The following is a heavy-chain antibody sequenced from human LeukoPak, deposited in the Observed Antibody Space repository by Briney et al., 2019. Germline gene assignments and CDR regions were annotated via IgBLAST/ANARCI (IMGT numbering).Heavy chain of an antibody. J-gene: IGHJ6*02. D-gene: IGHD1-26*01. CDR3: AKEGGGSYYVDYYYGMDV. CDR2: ITGSGVGT. Sequence: PGGSLRLSCAASGFTFSSYPMSWVRQAPGKGLEWVSSITGSGVGTYYADSVKGRFTISRDNSKNTLYLQMNSLRAEDTADYYCAKEGGGSYYVDYYYGMDVWGQGTTVTVSS. V-gene: IGHV3-23*01. CDR1: GFTFSSYP.